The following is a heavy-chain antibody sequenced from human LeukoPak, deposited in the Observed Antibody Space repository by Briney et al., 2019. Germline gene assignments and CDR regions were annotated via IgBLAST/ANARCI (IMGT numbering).Heavy chain of an antibody. J-gene: IGHJ4*02. V-gene: IGHV3-23*01. Sequence: GGSLRLSCAGSGFTFRIYAMSWVRQAPGKGLEWVSAISGSGGSTYYTDSVKGRFTISRDNSKNTLYLQMNSLRGEDPAVYYCAKPPCGRDVYKYFDYWGQGTPVTVSS. CDR1: GFTFRIYA. CDR3: AKPPCGRDVYKYFDY. D-gene: IGHD5-24*01. CDR2: ISGSGGST.